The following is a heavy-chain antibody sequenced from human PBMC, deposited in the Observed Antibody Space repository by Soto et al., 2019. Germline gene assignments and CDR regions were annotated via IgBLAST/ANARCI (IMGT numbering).Heavy chain of an antibody. Sequence: GGSLRLSCAASGFTFSSYAMSWVRQAPGKGLEWVSAISGSGGSTYYADSVKGRFTISRDNSKNTLYLQMNSLRAEDTAVYYCASLAMPTIFGVVTRMGGYWGQGTLVTVSS. D-gene: IGHD3-3*01. CDR3: ASLAMPTIFGVVTRMGGY. V-gene: IGHV3-23*01. CDR2: ISGSGGST. CDR1: GFTFSSYA. J-gene: IGHJ4*02.